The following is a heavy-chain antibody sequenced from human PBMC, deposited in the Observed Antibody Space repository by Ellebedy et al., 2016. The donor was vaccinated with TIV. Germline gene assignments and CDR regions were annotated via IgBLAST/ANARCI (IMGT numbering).Heavy chain of an antibody. CDR2: INSRGGST. J-gene: IGHJ4*02. CDR3: ARSNYYDSSGYYSSLDY. V-gene: IGHV3-23*01. Sequence: GESLKISCAASGFTFSGYAMSWVRQAPGKRLEWVSGINSRGGSTYYADSVRGRFTISRDNSKNTLYLQMSSLRPEDTAVYYCARSNYYDSSGYYSSLDYWGQGTLVTVSS. D-gene: IGHD3-22*01. CDR1: GFTFSGYA.